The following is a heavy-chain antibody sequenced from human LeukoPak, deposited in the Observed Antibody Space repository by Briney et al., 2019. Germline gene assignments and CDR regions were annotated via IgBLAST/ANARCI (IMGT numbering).Heavy chain of an antibody. D-gene: IGHD1/OR15-1a*01. J-gene: IGHJ4*02. CDR3: ARGSRGARNNYGETLGY. CDR1: GYTFTGYY. CDR2: INPNSGGT. Sequence: ASVKVSCKASGYTFTGYYMHWVRRAPGQGLEWMGRINPNSGGTNYAQKFQGRVTMTRDTSISTAYMELSRLRSDDTAVYYCARGSRGARNNYGETLGYWGQGTLVTVSS. V-gene: IGHV1-2*06.